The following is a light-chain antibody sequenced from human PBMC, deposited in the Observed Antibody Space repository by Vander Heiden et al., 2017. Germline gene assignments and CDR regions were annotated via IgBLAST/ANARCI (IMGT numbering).Light chain of an antibody. CDR3: QQYYSTPYT. Sequence: DIVMTQSPDSLAVSLGERATINCKSSQSVLYSSNNKNYLAWYQQHPGQPPKLLIYWASTRESGVPDRFSGSGSGTDFTLTISSLQAEDVAVYYCQQYYSTPYTFGQGTKLEIK. CDR1: QSVLYSSNNKNY. CDR2: WAS. V-gene: IGKV4-1*01. J-gene: IGKJ2*01.